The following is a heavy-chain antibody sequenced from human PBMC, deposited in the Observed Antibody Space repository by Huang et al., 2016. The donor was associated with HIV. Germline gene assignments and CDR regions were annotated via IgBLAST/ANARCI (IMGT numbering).Heavy chain of an antibody. V-gene: IGHV3-30*18. Sequence: QVQLVESGGGVVQPGRSLRLSCAASGFSFSNFAMHGVRQATGKGLGGVAVISYDGRNDFYSDSVKGRFTISRDNSKDTVTLQMNSLRIDDTAVYFCAKESRWFSDFDHWGQGTLVTVSS. CDR1: GFSFSNFA. CDR2: ISYDGRND. D-gene: IGHD2-15*01. J-gene: IGHJ4*02. CDR3: AKESRWFSDFDH.